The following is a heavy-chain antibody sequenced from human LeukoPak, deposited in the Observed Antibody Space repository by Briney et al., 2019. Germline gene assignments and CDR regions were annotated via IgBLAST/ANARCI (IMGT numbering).Heavy chain of an antibody. V-gene: IGHV3-66*01. J-gene: IGHJ4*02. CDR2: FYSGVST. D-gene: IGHD1-26*01. CDR1: GFTVSSNY. CDR3: ARVAGGSYFDY. Sequence: AGGSLRLSCAASGFTVSSNYMSWVRQAPGKGLEWVSVFYSGVSTYYADSVKGRFTISRDNSKNTLYVQMNSLRVEDTAVYYCARVAGGSYFDYWGQGTLVTVSS.